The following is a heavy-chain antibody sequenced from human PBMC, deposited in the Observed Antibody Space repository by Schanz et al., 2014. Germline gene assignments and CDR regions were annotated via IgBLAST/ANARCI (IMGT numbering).Heavy chain of an antibody. CDR2: ISYDGSKK. CDR1: GFMFSSYG. CDR3: AKSLESCPGGRCSRGYFDY. Sequence: QVQLVESGGGVVQPGRSLRLSCAASGFMFSSYGMHWVRQAPGKGLEWVGVISYDGSKKSYADSVKGRFTISRDNSKNTLFLQMNNLRAEDTAVYYCAKSLESCPGGRCSRGYFDYWGQGTLVTVSS. V-gene: IGHV3-30*18. D-gene: IGHD2-8*02. J-gene: IGHJ4*02.